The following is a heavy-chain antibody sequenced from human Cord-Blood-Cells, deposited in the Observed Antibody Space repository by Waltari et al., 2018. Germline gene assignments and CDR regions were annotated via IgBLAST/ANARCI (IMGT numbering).Heavy chain of an antibody. CDR3: ARAPPIYWYFDL. V-gene: IGHV4-39*01. Sequence: QLQLQESGPGLVKPSETLSLTCTVSGGSISSSSYYWGWIRQPPGKGLEWIGSIYYSGRTYYTPSLKRRVTISVDTSKNQFSLKLSSVTAADTAVYYCARAPPIYWYFDLWGRGTLVTVSS. J-gene: IGHJ2*01. CDR1: GGSISSSSYY. CDR2: IYYSGRT.